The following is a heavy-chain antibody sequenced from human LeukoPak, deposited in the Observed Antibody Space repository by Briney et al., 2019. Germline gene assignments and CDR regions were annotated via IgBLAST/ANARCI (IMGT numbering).Heavy chain of an antibody. D-gene: IGHD3-10*01. CDR1: GFTFDDYA. CDR2: TNSDGSTT. V-gene: IGHV3-74*01. CDR3: GRGMRDYYGLDY. Sequence: GRSLRLSCAASGFTFDDYAMHWVRQAPGKGLVWVSHTNSDGSTTDYADSVRGRFTISRDNAKNTLYLQMNSLTVEDTAVYYCGRGMRDYYGLDYWGQGILVTVSS. J-gene: IGHJ4*02.